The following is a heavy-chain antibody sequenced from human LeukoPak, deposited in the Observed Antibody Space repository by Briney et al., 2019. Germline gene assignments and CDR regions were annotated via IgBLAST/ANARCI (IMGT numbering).Heavy chain of an antibody. CDR3: AREDIVTGSLDY. Sequence: GVSVKVSCKASGYTFTSYGISWVRQAPGQGLEWMGWISSYNGNTNYVQKLQGRVTMTTDTSTSTAYMELRSLRSDDTAVYYCAREDIVTGSLDYWGQGTLVTVSS. D-gene: IGHD3-9*01. V-gene: IGHV1-18*01. CDR2: ISSYNGNT. CDR1: GYTFTSYG. J-gene: IGHJ4*02.